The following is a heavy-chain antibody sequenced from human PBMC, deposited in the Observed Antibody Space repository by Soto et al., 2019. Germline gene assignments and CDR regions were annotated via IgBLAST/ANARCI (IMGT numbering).Heavy chain of an antibody. CDR2: IYYSGST. Sequence: SETLSLTGTVSGGSISSSSYYWGWIRQPPGKGLEWIGSIYYSGSTYYNPSLKSRVTISVDTSKNQFSLKLSSVTAADTAVYYCARHQQVYSRSWWGLDYWGQGTLVTVSS. J-gene: IGHJ4*02. CDR1: GGSISSSSYY. CDR3: ARHQQVYSRSWWGLDY. V-gene: IGHV4-39*01. D-gene: IGHD6-13*01.